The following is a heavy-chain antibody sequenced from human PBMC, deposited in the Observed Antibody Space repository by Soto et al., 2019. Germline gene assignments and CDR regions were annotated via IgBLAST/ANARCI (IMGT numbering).Heavy chain of an antibody. CDR2: ISYDGSNK. CDR3: ARSNGGGNSYYYGMDV. J-gene: IGHJ6*02. CDR1: GFTFSSYA. V-gene: IGHV3-30-3*01. Sequence: QVQLVESGGGVVQPGRSLRLSCAASGFTFSSYAMHWVRQAPGKGLVWVAVISYDGSNKYYADSVKGRFTISRDNSKNTLSLQMNSLRAEDTAVYYCARSNGGGNSYYYGMDVWGQGTTVTVSS. D-gene: IGHD2-15*01.